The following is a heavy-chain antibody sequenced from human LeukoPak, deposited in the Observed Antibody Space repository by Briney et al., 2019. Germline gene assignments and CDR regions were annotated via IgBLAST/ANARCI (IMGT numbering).Heavy chain of an antibody. CDR1: GGTFSSYA. Sequence: GASVRVSCKASGGTFSSYAISWVRQAPGQGLEWMGGIIPIFGTANYAQKFQGRVTITADESTSTAYMELSSLRSEDTAVYYCASPTMVRGVNDAFDIWGQGTKVTVSS. J-gene: IGHJ3*02. V-gene: IGHV1-69*13. D-gene: IGHD3-10*01. CDR2: IIPIFGTA. CDR3: ASPTMVRGVNDAFDI.